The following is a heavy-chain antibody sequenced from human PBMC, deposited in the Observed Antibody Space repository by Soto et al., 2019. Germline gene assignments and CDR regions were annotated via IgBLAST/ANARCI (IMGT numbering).Heavy chain of an antibody. CDR3: AKDPSPGIIKPNWFDP. V-gene: IGHV3-23*01. J-gene: IGHJ5*02. Sequence: GGSLSLSCEASGFPFSDYAMSWVRQAPGKGLEWVSGISATGGSTYYADSVKGRFAISRDNSKNTLYMQMNSLRAEDTAIYYCAKDPSPGIIKPNWFDPWGQGTLVTVSS. CDR1: GFPFSDYA. D-gene: IGHD3-10*01. CDR2: ISATGGST.